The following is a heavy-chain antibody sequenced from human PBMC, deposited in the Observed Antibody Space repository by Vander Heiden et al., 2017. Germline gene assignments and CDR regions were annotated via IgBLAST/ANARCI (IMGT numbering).Heavy chain of an antibody. CDR3: ARPGIVGADWYFDL. D-gene: IGHD1-26*01. CDR2: IYPGASHT. CDR1: GYSCPTYW. J-gene: IGHJ2*01. Sequence: EVQLVRAGAEVKKPGASLMISCKGSGYSCPTYWIGWVRQMPGQGLEWMGIIYPGASHTRYSPSFQGQVTISADKSISTAYLQWSSLKASDPAMYYCARPGIVGADWYFDLWGRGTLVTVSS. V-gene: IGHV5-51*03.